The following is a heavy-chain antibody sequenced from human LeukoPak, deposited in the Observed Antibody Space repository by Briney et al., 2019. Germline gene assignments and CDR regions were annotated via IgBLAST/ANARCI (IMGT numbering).Heavy chain of an antibody. J-gene: IGHJ4*02. CDR1: GFIYINFL. V-gene: IGHV3-48*03. CDR2: TNSGASSD. CDR3: ARVICTGGSCFQNDY. D-gene: IGHD2-15*01. Sequence: GGSLRLSCLASGFIYINFLMNWVRQPRGRGLQGLAYTNSGASSDYYADSVKGRFTISRDNAKNSLYLQMNSLRVQDTAIYYCARVICTGGSCFQNDYWGQGTLVTVSS.